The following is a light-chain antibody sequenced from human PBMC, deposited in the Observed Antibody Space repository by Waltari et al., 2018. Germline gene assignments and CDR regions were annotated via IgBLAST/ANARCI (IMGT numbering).Light chain of an antibody. CDR1: SSAVGGYDY. Sequence: QSALTQPRSVSGSPGQSVTISCTGTSSAVGGYDYVSCYRHHPGKAPQVMIYEVTKRPSGVPDRFSGSRSGNTASLTISGLQADDEATYYCCSYAGTYTYVLFGGGTKLTVL. V-gene: IGLV2-11*01. CDR2: EVT. J-gene: IGLJ2*01. CDR3: CSYAGTYTYVL.